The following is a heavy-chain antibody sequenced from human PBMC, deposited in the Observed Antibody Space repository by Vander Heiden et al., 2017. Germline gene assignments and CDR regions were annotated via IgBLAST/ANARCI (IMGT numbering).Heavy chain of an antibody. J-gene: IGHJ6*02. CDR2: ISSSSSYI. CDR1: GFTLRSYS. D-gene: IGHD3-3*01. CDR3: ARDRGDFWSGYYYDGMDV. Sequence: EVQLVESGGGLVKPGGSLRLSCAASGFTLRSYSMNWVRQAPGKGLEWVSSISSSSSYIYYADSVKGRFTISRDNAKNSLYLQMNSLRAEDTAVYYCARDRGDFWSGYYYDGMDVWGQGTTVTVSS. V-gene: IGHV3-21*01.